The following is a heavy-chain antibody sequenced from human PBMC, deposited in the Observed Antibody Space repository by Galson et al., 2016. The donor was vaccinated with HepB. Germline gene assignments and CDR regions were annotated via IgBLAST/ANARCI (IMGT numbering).Heavy chain of an antibody. J-gene: IGHJ4*02. V-gene: IGHV3-30*03. Sequence: SLRLSCAASGFTFSNYGMHWVRQAPGKGLEWVAADSMDGRRKFYADSVKGRFTISRDNSNSMRFLQMRSLRADDTAVYYCARRHEYCPPVGCSVDYWGQGTLVSVSS. CDR3: ARRHEYCPPVGCSVDY. D-gene: IGHD2/OR15-2a*01. CDR1: GFTFSNYG. CDR2: DSMDGRRK.